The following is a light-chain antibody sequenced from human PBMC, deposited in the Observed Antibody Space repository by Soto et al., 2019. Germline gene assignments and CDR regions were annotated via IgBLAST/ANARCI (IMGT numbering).Light chain of an antibody. Sequence: DIVMTQSPDSLAVSLGERATINCKSSQNLLYSSNNKNYLAWYQQKPGQPPKLIIHCASTRESGVPDRFSGSGSGTDFTLAISSLQAEDVAVYYCQQYYSTPRTFGQGTKVEIK. CDR1: QNLLYSSNNKNY. V-gene: IGKV4-1*01. J-gene: IGKJ2*01. CDR3: QQYYSTPRT. CDR2: CAS.